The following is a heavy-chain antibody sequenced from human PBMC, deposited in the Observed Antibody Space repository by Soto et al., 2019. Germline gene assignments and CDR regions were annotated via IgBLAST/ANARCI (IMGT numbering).Heavy chain of an antibody. J-gene: IGHJ4*02. CDR3: TTDGGQYYDFWSGYSPFDY. V-gene: IGHV3-15*01. CDR1: GFTFSNAW. D-gene: IGHD3-3*01. Sequence: GGSLRLSCAASGFTFSNAWMSWVRQAPGKGLEWVGRIKSKTDGGTTDYAAPVKGRFTISRDDSKNTLYLQMNSLKTEDTAVYYCTTDGGQYYDFWSGYSPFDYWGQGTLVTVSS. CDR2: IKSKTDGGTT.